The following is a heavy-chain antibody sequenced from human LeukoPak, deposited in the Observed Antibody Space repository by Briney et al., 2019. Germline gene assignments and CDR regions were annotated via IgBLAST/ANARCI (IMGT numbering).Heavy chain of an antibody. D-gene: IGHD1-26*01. CDR3: ARKAVGETSNYFDY. CDR1: GGSISSYY. Sequence: SETLSLTCTVSGGSISSYYWSWIRQPPGKGLEWIGYIYYSGSTTYNPSLKSRVTISVDTSKNQISLKLSSVTAADTAVYYCARKAVGETSNYFDYWGQGTLVTVSS. V-gene: IGHV4-59*12. J-gene: IGHJ4*02. CDR2: IYYSGST.